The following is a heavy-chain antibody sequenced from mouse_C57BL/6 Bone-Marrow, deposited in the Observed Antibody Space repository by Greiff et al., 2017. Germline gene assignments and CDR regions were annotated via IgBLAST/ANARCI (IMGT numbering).Heavy chain of an antibody. CDR1: GYTFTDYY. V-gene: IGHV1-26*01. CDR3: ARGYITTVPWFAY. Sequence: VQLQQSGPELVKPGASVKISCKASGYTFTDYYMNWVKQSHGKSLEWIGDINPNNGGTSYNQKFKGKATLTVDKSSSTAYMELRSLTSEDSAVYYCARGYITTVPWFAYWGQGTLVTGSA. CDR2: INPNNGGT. J-gene: IGHJ3*01. D-gene: IGHD1-1*01.